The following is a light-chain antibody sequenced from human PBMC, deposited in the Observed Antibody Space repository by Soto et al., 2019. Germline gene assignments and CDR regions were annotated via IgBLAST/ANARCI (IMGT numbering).Light chain of an antibody. CDR2: GAL. V-gene: IGKV3-20*01. CDR1: QFVSSTY. J-gene: IGKJ4*01. Sequence: EVVLTQSPGTLSLSPGARATLSCRASQFVSSTYLAWYQQRPGQAPRLLIYGALSRATGIPDRFSGSGSGTDFTLTISRLEPEDFALYYCQQYATSPLTFGGGTKVDIK. CDR3: QQYATSPLT.